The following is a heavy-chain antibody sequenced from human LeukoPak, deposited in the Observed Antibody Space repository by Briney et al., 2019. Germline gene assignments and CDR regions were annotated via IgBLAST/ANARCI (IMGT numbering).Heavy chain of an antibody. V-gene: IGHV4-30-4*01. CDR1: GGSISSGDYY. CDR3: AREVTVGASRTSDAFDI. CDR2: IYYSGST. Sequence: SQTLSLTCTVSGGSISSGDYYWSWIRQPPGKGLEWIGYIYYSGSTNYNPSLKSRVTISVDTSKNQFSLKLSFVTAADTAVYYCAREVTVGASRTSDAFDIWGQGTMVTVSS. D-gene: IGHD1-26*01. J-gene: IGHJ3*02.